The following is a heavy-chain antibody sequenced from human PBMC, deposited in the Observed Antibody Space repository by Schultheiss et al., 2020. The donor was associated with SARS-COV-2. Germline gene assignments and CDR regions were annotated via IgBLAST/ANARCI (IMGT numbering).Heavy chain of an antibody. Sequence: GGSLRLSCAASGFTFSSYDMHWVRQATGKGLEWVSAIGTAGDTYYPGSVKGRFTISRENAKNSLYLQMNSLRAEDTALYYCAKDYYDSSGYKGDAFDIWGQGTMVTVSS. J-gene: IGHJ3*02. D-gene: IGHD3-22*01. CDR1: GFTFSSYD. CDR2: IGTAGDT. CDR3: AKDYYDSSGYKGDAFDI. V-gene: IGHV3-13*01.